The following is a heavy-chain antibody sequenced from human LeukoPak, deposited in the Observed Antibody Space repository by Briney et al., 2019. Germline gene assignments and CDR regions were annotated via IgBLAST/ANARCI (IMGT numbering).Heavy chain of an antibody. V-gene: IGHV3-21*01. CDR2: ISFRGDP. J-gene: IGHJ4*02. CDR3: AKDGSAWSMDY. CDR1: GFTFRTTG. Sequence: GGSLRLACAASGFTFRTTGLSWVRQAPGKGLEWVSTISFRGDPYYADSFKGRFTISRDNAKNSVFLQMNNLRAEDTAVYYCAKDGSAWSMDYWSPGSLVTVPS. D-gene: IGHD2-8*02.